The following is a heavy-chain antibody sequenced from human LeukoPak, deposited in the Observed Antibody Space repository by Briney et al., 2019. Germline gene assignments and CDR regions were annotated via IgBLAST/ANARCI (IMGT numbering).Heavy chain of an antibody. CDR1: GFTFSSYA. CDR2: INPDGSQT. CDR3: ARDLGYGALDP. Sequence: GRSLRLSCAASGFTFSSYAMHWVRQAPGKGLEWVALINPDGSQTIYVDSVKGRFTISRDNAENSLYLQMNTLRAEDTAVYYCARDLGYGALDPWGQGTLVTVSS. V-gene: IGHV3-7*01. J-gene: IGHJ5*02. D-gene: IGHD4-17*01.